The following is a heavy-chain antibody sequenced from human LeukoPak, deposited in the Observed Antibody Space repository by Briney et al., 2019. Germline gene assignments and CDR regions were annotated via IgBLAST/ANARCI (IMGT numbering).Heavy chain of an antibody. CDR1: GFTFSSYA. CDR2: ISGSGGST. V-gene: IGHV3-23*01. CDR3: AKRKTTVTKGYYYYGMDV. D-gene: IGHD4-17*01. J-gene: IGHJ6*02. Sequence: GGSLRLSCAASGFTFSSYAMGWVRQAPGKGLEWVSAISGSGGSTYYADSVKGRFTISRDNSKNTLYLQMNSLRAEDTAVYYCAKRKTTVTKGYYYYGMDVWGQGTTVTVSS.